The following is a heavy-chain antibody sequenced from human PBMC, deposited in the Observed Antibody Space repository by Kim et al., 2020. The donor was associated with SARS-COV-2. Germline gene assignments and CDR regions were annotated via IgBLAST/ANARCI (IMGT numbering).Heavy chain of an antibody. CDR1: GFTFSSYS. Sequence: GGSLRLSCAASGFTFSSYSMNWVRQAPGKGLEWVSYISSSSSTIYYADSVKGRFTISRDNAKNSLYLQMNSLRAEDTAVYYCARDQNLQFDYWGQGTLVTVSS. J-gene: IGHJ4*02. V-gene: IGHV3-48*04. CDR3: ARDQNLQFDY. CDR2: ISSSSSTI.